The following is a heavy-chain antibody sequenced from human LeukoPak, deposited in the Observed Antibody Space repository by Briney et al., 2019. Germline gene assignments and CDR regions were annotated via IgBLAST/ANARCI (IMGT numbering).Heavy chain of an antibody. J-gene: IGHJ4*02. Sequence: GESLKISCKGSGYSFTSYWIGWVRQMPGKGLEWMGIIYPGDSDIRYSPSFQGQVTISAGKSISTAYLQWSSLKASDTAMYYCARTPDYYYDSSGYPYYFDYWGQGTLVTVSS. D-gene: IGHD3-22*01. CDR2: IYPGDSDI. CDR3: ARTPDYYYDSSGYPYYFDY. V-gene: IGHV5-51*01. CDR1: GYSFTSYW.